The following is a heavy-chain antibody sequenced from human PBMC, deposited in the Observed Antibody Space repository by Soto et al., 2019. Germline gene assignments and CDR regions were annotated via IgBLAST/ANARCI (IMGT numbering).Heavy chain of an antibody. CDR1: GYTFSSYW. J-gene: IGHJ4*02. V-gene: IGHV3-74*01. CDR3: ARGWGTMVRGALDY. Sequence: EVQLVESGGGLVQPGGSLRLSCAASGYTFSSYWMHWVRQAPRKGLVWVSRINSDGSSTSYADSVKGRFTISRDNAKNTLYLQMNSLRAEDTAVYYCARGWGTMVRGALDYWGQGTLVTVSS. CDR2: INSDGSST. D-gene: IGHD3-10*01.